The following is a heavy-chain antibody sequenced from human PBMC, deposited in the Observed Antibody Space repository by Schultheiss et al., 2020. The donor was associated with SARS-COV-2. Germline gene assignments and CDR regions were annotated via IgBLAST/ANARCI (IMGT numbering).Heavy chain of an antibody. CDR2: IYYSGST. CDR3: ARGGESPLDY. CDR1: GYSISSGYY. J-gene: IGHJ4*02. Sequence: SETLSLTCAVSGYSISSGYYWDWIRQPPGKGLEWIGSIYYSGSTYYNPSLKSRVTISVDTSKNQFSLKLSSVTAADTAVYYCARGGESPLDYWGQGTLVTVSS. V-gene: IGHV4-38-2*01. D-gene: IGHD3-16*01.